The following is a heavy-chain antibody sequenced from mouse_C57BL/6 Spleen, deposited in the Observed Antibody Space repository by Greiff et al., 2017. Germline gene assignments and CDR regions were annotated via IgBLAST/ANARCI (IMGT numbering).Heavy chain of an antibody. V-gene: IGHV1-31*01. D-gene: IGHD2-3*01. CDR3: ARSDCYCSGFSC. CDR2: IYPYNGVT. Sequence: VQLQQSGPELVKPGASVKLSCKASGYTFTGYYMHWVKQSPGNILDWIGYIYPYNGVTIYNQKFKGKATLTVAKSSSTAYRELRSLTAEDSAVYYCARSDCYCSGFSCWGQGTLVTVSA. J-gene: IGHJ3*01. CDR1: GYTFTGYY.